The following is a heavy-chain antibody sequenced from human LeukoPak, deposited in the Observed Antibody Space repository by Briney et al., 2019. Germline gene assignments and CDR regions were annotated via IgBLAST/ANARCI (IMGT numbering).Heavy chain of an antibody. J-gene: IGHJ4*02. CDR3: AGDFGISEVY. V-gene: IGHV3-33*01. CDR2: IWFDGSHE. D-gene: IGHD1-20*01. CDR1: GFTFSRYG. Sequence: GGSLRLSCAASGFTFSRYGMHWVRQAPGKGLEWVAVIWFDGSHEYYEDSVKGRFTISRDNSKNMVYLQMNSLRAEDTAVYYCAGDFGISEVYWGQGTLVTVSS.